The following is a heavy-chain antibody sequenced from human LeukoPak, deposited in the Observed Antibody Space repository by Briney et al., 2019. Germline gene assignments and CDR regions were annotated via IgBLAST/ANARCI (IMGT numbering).Heavy chain of an antibody. Sequence: SETLSLTCTVSGGSISSYYWSWIRQPPGKGLEWIGYIYYSGSTNYNPSLKSRVTISLDTSKNQFSLKLSSVTAADTAVYYCARGAYFSTTSCYYFDYWGEGTLVTVSS. J-gene: IGHJ4*02. CDR1: GGSISSYY. CDR2: IYYSGST. CDR3: ARGAYFSTTSCYYFDY. V-gene: IGHV4-59*01. D-gene: IGHD2-2*01.